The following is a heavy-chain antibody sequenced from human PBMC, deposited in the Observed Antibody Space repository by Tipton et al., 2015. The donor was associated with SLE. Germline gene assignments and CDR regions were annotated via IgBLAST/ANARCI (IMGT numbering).Heavy chain of an antibody. CDR2: IYYSGST. CDR1: GYSISSGYY. CDR3: ASLGMDYYFDL. Sequence: LRLSCAVSGYSISSGYYWGWIRQPPGKGLEWIGSIYYSGSTYYIPSLKSRITISVDTSKNQFSLRLSSATAADTALYYCASLGMDYYFDLWGRGTLVTVSS. V-gene: IGHV4-38-2*01. J-gene: IGHJ2*01. D-gene: IGHD7-27*01.